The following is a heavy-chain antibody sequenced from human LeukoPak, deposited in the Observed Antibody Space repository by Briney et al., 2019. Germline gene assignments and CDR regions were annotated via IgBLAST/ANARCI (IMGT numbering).Heavy chain of an antibody. CDR1: GGSISSYY. CDR2: IYYSGGT. CDR3: ARASGIDYYDSGVLDY. V-gene: IGHV4-59*01. J-gene: IGHJ4*02. D-gene: IGHD3-10*01. Sequence: SETLSLTCTVSGGSISSYYWSWIRQPPGKGLEWIGYIYYSGGTNYNPSLKSRVTISVDTSKNQFSLKLSSVTAADTAVYYCARASGIDYYDSGVLDYWGQGTLVTVSS.